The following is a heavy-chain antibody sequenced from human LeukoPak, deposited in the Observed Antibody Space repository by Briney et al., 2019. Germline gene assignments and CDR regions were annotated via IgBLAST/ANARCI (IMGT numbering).Heavy chain of an antibody. D-gene: IGHD3-22*01. CDR2: IYYSGST. CDR3: ARGADSSGYYSIYYFDY. CDR1: GGSISSYY. J-gene: IGHJ4*02. V-gene: IGHV4-59*01. Sequence: SETLALTCTGSGGSISSYYWNWIRQPPGKGLEWIGDIYYSGSTNYNPSLKSRVSISVDTSKNQFCLKVSAVTAADAAGYDCARGADSSGYYSIYYFDYWGQGTVDTVPS.